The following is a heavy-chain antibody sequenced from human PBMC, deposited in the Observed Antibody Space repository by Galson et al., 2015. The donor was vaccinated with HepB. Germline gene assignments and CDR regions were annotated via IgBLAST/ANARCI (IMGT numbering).Heavy chain of an antibody. Sequence: SLRLSCAASGFTFSNAWMNWVRQAPGKGLEWVGRIKSKTDGGTTGYAAPVKGRFTISRDDSKNTLYLQMNSLKTEDTAVYYCTPLTGYYGADYWGQGTLVTVSS. CDR1: GFTFSNAW. CDR2: IKSKTDGGTT. D-gene: IGHD3-9*01. J-gene: IGHJ4*02. CDR3: TPLTGYYGADY. V-gene: IGHV3-15*07.